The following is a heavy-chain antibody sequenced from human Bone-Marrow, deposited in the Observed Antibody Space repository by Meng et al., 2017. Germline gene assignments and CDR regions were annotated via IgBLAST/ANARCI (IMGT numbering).Heavy chain of an antibody. CDR3: ARDFSAWNYYFDY. Sequence: GESLKISCAASGFTFSDYYMSWIRQAPGKGLEWGAYISSSGNTVYYADSMKGRFTISRDNAKNSLYLQMNSLRAEDTAVYYCARDFSAWNYYFDYWGQGTLVTVSS. D-gene: IGHD1-7*01. CDR2: ISSSGNTV. CDR1: GFTFSDYY. V-gene: IGHV3-11*01. J-gene: IGHJ4*02.